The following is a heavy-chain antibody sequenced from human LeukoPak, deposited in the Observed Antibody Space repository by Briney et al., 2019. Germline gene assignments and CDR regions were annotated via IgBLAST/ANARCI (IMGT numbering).Heavy chain of an antibody. D-gene: IGHD6-13*01. CDR1: GGSISSSSYY. V-gene: IGHV4-39*07. CDR3: AREGEAAAGAFDN. Sequence: SETLSLTCTVSGGSISSSSYYWGWIRQPPGKGLEWMGSINYSGSTYHNPSLKSRVTISVDTSKNQFSLKLTSVTVADTAVYFCAREGEAAAGAFDNWGQGILVTVSS. CDR2: INYSGST. J-gene: IGHJ4*02.